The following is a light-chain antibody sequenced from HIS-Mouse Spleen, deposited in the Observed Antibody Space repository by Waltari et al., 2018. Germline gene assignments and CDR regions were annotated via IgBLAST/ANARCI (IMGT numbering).Light chain of an antibody. CDR1: SSDVGGYNY. V-gene: IGLV2-14*03. CDR3: SSYTSSSTLVV. J-gene: IGLJ2*01. Sequence: QSALTQPASVSGSPGQSITISGTGTSSDVGGYNYVSRYQQHPGKAPKLMIYDVSNRPSGVSNRFSGSKSGNTASLTISGLQAEDEADYYCSSYTSSSTLVVFGGGTKLTVL. CDR2: DVS.